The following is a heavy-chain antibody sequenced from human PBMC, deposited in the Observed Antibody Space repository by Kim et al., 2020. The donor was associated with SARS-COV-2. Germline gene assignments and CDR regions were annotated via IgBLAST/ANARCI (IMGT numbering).Heavy chain of an antibody. CDR3: ARGDADYVFWTRTWYFEL. J-gene: IGHJ2*01. D-gene: IGHD3-3*01. Sequence: KVRFTISRDNAKNSLYLQMNILGAEDTAVYYCARGDADYVFWTRTWYFELWGRGTLVTVSS. V-gene: IGHV3-11*06.